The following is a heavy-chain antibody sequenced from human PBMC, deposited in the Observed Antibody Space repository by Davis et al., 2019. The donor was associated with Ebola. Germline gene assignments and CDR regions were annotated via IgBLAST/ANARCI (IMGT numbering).Heavy chain of an antibody. CDR2: IWYEGTDG. Sequence: GSLRLSCKGSGYTFSSFWLNWVRQAPGKGLEWVSSIWYEGTDGNYADSVRGRFIISRDDSKNTLYLQMNSLRVEDKAIYYCAREEGSSRWQNNWFDYWGQGTLVTVSS. V-gene: IGHV3-33*07. CDR3: AREEGSSRWQNNWFDY. CDR1: GYTFSSFW. D-gene: IGHD2-2*01. J-gene: IGHJ5*01.